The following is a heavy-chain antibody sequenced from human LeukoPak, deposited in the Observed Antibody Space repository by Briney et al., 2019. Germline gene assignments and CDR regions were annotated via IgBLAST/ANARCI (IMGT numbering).Heavy chain of an antibody. Sequence: SETLSLTCTVSGGSISSYYWSWIRQPPGKGLEWIGCMCYSGSTNYNPSLKSRVTISVDTSKNQFSLKLSSVTAADTAVYYCARSPVIAARFDYWGQGTLVTVSS. D-gene: IGHD6-6*01. CDR3: ARSPVIAARFDY. V-gene: IGHV4-59*01. J-gene: IGHJ4*02. CDR1: GGSISSYY. CDR2: MCYSGST.